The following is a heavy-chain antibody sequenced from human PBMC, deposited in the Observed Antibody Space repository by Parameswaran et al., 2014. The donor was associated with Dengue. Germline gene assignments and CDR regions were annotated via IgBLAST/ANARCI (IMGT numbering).Heavy chain of an antibody. CDR2: IWYDGSNK. CDR3: ARDRGGNSNYYYGMDV. J-gene: IGHJ6*02. CDR1: GFTFSSYG. V-gene: IGHV3-33*01. D-gene: IGHD4-23*01. Sequence: QAGGSLRLSCAASGFTFSSYGMHWVRQAPGKGLEWVAVIWYDGSNKYYADSVKGRFTIPRDNSKNTLYLQMNSLRAEDTAVYYCARDRGGNSNYYYGMDVWGQGTTVTVSS.